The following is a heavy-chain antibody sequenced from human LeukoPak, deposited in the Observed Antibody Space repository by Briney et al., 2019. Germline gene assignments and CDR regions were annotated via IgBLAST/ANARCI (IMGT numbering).Heavy chain of an antibody. J-gene: IGHJ6*03. D-gene: IGHD3-10*01. CDR2: ITPNSGGT. CDR1: GYTFTGYY. Sequence: GASVKVSCKASGYTFTGYYLHWVRQAPGQGLEWTGWITPNSGGTNYAQRFQGRVTITRDMSTGTAYMELSSLRSEDTAVYYCAASGFGFGELPSYFYYYMDVWGKGTTVTISS. CDR3: AASGFGFGELPSYFYYYMDV. V-gene: IGHV1-2*02.